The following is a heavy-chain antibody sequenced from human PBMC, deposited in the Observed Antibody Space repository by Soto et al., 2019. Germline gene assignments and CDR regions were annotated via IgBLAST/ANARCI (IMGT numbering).Heavy chain of an antibody. CDR3: ARSAVTTQYYYYGMDV. CDR2: LYISGST. D-gene: IGHD4-17*01. Sequence: SETLSLTCTVSGDSIRSYYWSWIRQPAGKGLEWIGHLYISGSTNYNPSLKSRVSMSVDTSKNQFSLKLTSVTAADTAVYYCARSAVTTQYYYYGMDVWGQGTTVTVSS. V-gene: IGHV4-4*07. J-gene: IGHJ6*02. CDR1: GDSIRSYY.